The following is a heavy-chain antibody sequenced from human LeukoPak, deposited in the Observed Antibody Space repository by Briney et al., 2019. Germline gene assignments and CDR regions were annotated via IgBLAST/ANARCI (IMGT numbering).Heavy chain of an antibody. CDR2: ISPTGSTT. CDR3: ASRHCSGGDCYFAGADPFDH. Sequence: PGGSLRLSCTASGFSFSGHWMHWARQLPGKGLVWVSRISPTGSTTSYADSVKGRFTVSRDNAKNTLYLQVNNLRAEDTAVYYCASRHCSGGDCYFAGADPFDHWGQGTLVTVSS. V-gene: IGHV3-74*01. J-gene: IGHJ4*02. D-gene: IGHD2-21*01. CDR1: GFSFSGHW.